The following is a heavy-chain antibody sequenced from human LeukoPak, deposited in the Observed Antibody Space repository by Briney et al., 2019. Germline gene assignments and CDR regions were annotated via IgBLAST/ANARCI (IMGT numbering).Heavy chain of an antibody. J-gene: IGHJ4*02. CDR1: VGSFTSYY. D-gene: IGHD1-26*01. CDR2: FYYSGST. Sequence: PSETLSLTCTVTVGSFTSYYWSWIRQPPGKGLEWIGHFYYSGSTSYNPSLKSRVTISVDTSRNQFSLKLTSVTAADTAVYYCARGQGGNYYLNYFDYWGQGALVTVSS. V-gene: IGHV4-59*01. CDR3: ARGQGGNYYLNYFDY.